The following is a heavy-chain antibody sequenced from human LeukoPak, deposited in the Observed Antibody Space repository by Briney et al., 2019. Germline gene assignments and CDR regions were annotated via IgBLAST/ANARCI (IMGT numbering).Heavy chain of an antibody. CDR3: ARSVDTVMAFDY. CDR1: GFTVSSNY. D-gene: IGHD5-18*01. J-gene: IGHJ4*02. Sequence: GGSLRLSCAASGFTVSSNYMSWVRQAPGKGLEWVSVIYSGGSTYYADSVKGRFTISRDNSKNTLYLQMNSLRAEDTAVYYCARSVDTVMAFDYWGQGTLVTVSS. CDR2: IYSGGST. V-gene: IGHV3-66*01.